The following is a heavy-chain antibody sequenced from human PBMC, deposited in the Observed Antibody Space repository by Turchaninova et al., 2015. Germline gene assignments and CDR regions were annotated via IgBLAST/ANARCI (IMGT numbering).Heavy chain of an antibody. CDR1: GYTFTSYG. Sequence: EVKKPGASVKVSCKASGYTFTSYGISWVRQAPGQGLEWMGWISAYNGNTNYAQKLQGRVTMTTDTSTSTAYMELRSLRSDDTAVYYCARDGGAGSSSSGYYYLDVWGKGTTVTVSS. V-gene: IGHV1-18*01. CDR3: ARDGGAGSSSSGYYYLDV. D-gene: IGHD6-13*01. J-gene: IGHJ6*03. CDR2: ISAYNGNT.